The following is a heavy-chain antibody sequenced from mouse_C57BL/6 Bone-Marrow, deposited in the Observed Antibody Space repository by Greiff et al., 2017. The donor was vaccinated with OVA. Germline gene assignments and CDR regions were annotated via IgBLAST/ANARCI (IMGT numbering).Heavy chain of an antibody. CDR3: ARTSYGSSYYNAMDD. CDR2: IWTGGGP. Sequence: QVQLKESGPGLVAPSQSLSITCTVSGFSLTSYAISWVRQPPGKGLEWLGVIWTGGGPNYNSALKSRLSISKDNYKSQVFLKMNSLQTDDTARYYCARTSYGSSYYNAMDDWGKGTSVTVSS. J-gene: IGHJ4*01. V-gene: IGHV2-9-1*01. D-gene: IGHD1-1*01. CDR1: GFSLTSYA.